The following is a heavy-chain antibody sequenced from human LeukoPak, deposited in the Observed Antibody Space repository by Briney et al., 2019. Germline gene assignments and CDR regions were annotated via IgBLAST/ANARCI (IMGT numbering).Heavy chain of an antibody. CDR2: IYYSGTT. Sequence: SETLSLTCIVSGGSVSSGSYYWSWIRQPPGKGLEWIGYIYYSGTTNYNPSLKSRVTISVDTSKNQFSLNLSSVTAADTAVYYCARGAYYFDYWGQGTLVTVPS. CDR3: ARGAYYFDY. J-gene: IGHJ4*02. CDR1: GGSVSSGSYY. V-gene: IGHV4-61*01.